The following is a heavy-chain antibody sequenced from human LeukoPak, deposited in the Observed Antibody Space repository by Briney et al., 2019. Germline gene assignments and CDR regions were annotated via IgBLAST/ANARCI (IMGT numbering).Heavy chain of an antibody. V-gene: IGHV3-23*01. CDR3: TKSPRWAAAPDY. CDR1: GFTFSNYA. J-gene: IGHJ4*02. Sequence: PGGSLRLSCAASGFTFSNYAMSWVRQAPGKGLEWVSAISGSGGSTYYADSVKGRFTISRDNAKNSLYLQMNSLRAEDTALYYCTKSPRWAAAPDYWGRGTLVTVSS. D-gene: IGHD6-13*01. CDR2: ISGSGGST.